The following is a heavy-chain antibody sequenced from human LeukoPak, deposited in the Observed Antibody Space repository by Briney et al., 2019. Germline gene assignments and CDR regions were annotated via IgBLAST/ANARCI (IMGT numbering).Heavy chain of an antibody. Sequence: ASVKVSCKASGGTFSSYAISWVRQAPGQGLEWTGRIIPILGIANYAQKFQGRVTITADESTSTAYMELSSLRSEDTAVYYCASQGDFDWLSNYFDYWGQGTLVTVSS. D-gene: IGHD3-9*01. CDR1: GGTFSSYA. J-gene: IGHJ4*02. CDR3: ASQGDFDWLSNYFDY. CDR2: IIPILGIA. V-gene: IGHV1-69*04.